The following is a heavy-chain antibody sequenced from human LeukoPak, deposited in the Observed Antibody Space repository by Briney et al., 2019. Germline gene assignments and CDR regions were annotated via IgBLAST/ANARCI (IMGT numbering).Heavy chain of an antibody. V-gene: IGHV3-30*03. J-gene: IGHJ6*02. Sequence: GGSLRLSCAASGFTFSTYGMHWVRQAPGKGLEWLAVSSYDGSNRSHADSVKGRFTISRDNSKNTLYPQMNSLRPEDTADYYCARGSAYSDYYYYGMDVWGQGTTVTVS. CDR2: SSYDGSNR. CDR1: GFTFSTYG. D-gene: IGHD4-11*01. CDR3: ARGSAYSDYYYYGMDV.